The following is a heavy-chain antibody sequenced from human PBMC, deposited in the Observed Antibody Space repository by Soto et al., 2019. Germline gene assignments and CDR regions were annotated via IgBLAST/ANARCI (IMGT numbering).Heavy chain of an antibody. CDR2: IYPGDSDT. J-gene: IGHJ6*02. Sequence: PGESLKICCKGSGYSFTSYWIGWVRQMPGKGLEWMGIIYPGDSDTRYSPSFQGQVTISADKSISTAYLQWSSLKASDTAMYYCARLPLADIVATRDYYGMDVWGQGTTVTSP. D-gene: IGHD5-12*01. V-gene: IGHV5-51*01. CDR1: GYSFTSYW. CDR3: ARLPLADIVATRDYYGMDV.